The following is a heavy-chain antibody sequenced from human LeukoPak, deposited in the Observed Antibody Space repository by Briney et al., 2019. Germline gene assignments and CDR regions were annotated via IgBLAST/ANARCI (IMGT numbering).Heavy chain of an antibody. CDR2: ISPYSGNT. V-gene: IGHV1-18*01. CDR1: GYLFINYG. J-gene: IGHJ4*02. CDR3: ARVESSSWTLFDY. Sequence: ASVRVSCKASGYLFINYGISWLRQAPGQGLECMGWISPYSGNTDYAQKLQGRVTMTTDTSTSTAYMELRSLRSDDTAVYYCARVESSSWTLFDYWGQGTLVTVSS. D-gene: IGHD6-13*01.